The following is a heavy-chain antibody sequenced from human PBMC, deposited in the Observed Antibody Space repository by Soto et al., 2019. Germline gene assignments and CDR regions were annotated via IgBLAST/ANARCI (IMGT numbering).Heavy chain of an antibody. D-gene: IGHD2-15*01. V-gene: IGHV1-46*01. Sequence: ASVKVSCKASGYTFSSYYMNWVRQAPGQGLEWLGIINPSGGNTTYAQKFQGRVTMTRDTSTSTVYMELSSLRSEDTAVYYCARVYCSGGSCYGIDYWGQGTLVTVSS. CDR2: INPSGGNT. CDR3: ARVYCSGGSCYGIDY. CDR1: GYTFSSYY. J-gene: IGHJ4*02.